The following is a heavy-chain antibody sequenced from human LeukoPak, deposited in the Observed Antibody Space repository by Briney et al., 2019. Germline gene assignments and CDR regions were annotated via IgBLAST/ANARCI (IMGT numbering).Heavy chain of an antibody. Sequence: ASVKVSCKASGYTFTGYYMHWVRQAPGQGLEWMGWINPNSGGTNYAQKFQGRVTMTRDTSISTAYMELSRLRSDDTAVYYCARDIGATTMAYYYYYYMDVWGKGTTVTISS. CDR2: INPNSGGT. J-gene: IGHJ6*03. V-gene: IGHV1-2*02. CDR1: GYTFTGYY. CDR3: ARDIGATTMAYYYYYYMDV. D-gene: IGHD1-26*01.